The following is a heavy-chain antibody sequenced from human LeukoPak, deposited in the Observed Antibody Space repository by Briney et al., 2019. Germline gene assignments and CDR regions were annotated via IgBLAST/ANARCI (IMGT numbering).Heavy chain of an antibody. J-gene: IGHJ4*02. CDR1: GYSISSGYY. V-gene: IGHV4-38-2*01. CDR2: IYHSGST. CDR3: ARGYYDILTGLGY. D-gene: IGHD3-9*01. Sequence: SETLSLTCAVSGYSISSGYYWGWLRQPPGKGLEWIGSIYHSGSTYYNPSLKSRVTISVDTSKNQFSLKLSSVTAADTAVYYCARGYYDILTGLGYWGQGTLVTVSS.